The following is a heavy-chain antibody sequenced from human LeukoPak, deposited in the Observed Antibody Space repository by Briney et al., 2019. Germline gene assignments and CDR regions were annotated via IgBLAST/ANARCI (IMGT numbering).Heavy chain of an antibody. Sequence: GGSLRLSCAASGFTFSNAWMNWVRQAPGKGLEWVGRIKSKTDSGTTDYAAPVKGGFTISRDDSKNTLCLQMNSLKTEDTAVYYCTTGVNDYWGQGTLVTVSS. CDR3: TTGVNDY. CDR1: GFTFSNAW. V-gene: IGHV3-15*07. CDR2: IKSKTDSGTT. J-gene: IGHJ4*02.